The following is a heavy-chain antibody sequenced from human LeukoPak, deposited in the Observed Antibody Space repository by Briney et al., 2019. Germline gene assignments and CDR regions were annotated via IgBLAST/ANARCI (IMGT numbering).Heavy chain of an antibody. CDR2: IYYSGST. J-gene: IGHJ4*02. D-gene: IGHD4-23*01. Sequence: SETLSLTCTVSGGSISSSSYYWGWIRQPPGKGLEWIGSIYYSGSTYYNPSLKSRVTISVDTSKNQFSLKLSSVTAEDTAVYYCARAGTTVATGEFGYWGQGTLVTVSS. CDR1: GGSISSSSYY. V-gene: IGHV4-39*07. CDR3: ARAGTTVATGEFGY.